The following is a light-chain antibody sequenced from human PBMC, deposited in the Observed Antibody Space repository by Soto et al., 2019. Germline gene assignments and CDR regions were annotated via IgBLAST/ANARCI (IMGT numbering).Light chain of an antibody. V-gene: IGKV3-15*01. CDR2: GAS. Sequence: VITQSPAPLSVSPGERATLSCRASQSIRYDLAWYQQRFGQAPRLLIYGASTRATGIPDRFSGSGSGTEFTLTISSLQSEDFAAYFCQQYDNWPLTVGGGAKVDI. CDR3: QQYDNWPLT. J-gene: IGKJ4*01. CDR1: QSIRYD.